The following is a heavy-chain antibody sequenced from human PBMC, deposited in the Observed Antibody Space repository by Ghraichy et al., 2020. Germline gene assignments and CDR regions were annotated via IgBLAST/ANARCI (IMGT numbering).Heavy chain of an antibody. J-gene: IGHJ4*02. Sequence: LSFSSSFFPFLLSPLPFFLNALVQGPEWVSSISDSSNYIFYADSVKGRFTTSRDNAKNSLYLQMNSLRAEDTAVYYCARDLLKSWGPGTLVTVSS. CDR2: ISDSSNYI. V-gene: IGHV3-21*01. CDR3: ARDLLKS. CDR1: FFPFLLSP.